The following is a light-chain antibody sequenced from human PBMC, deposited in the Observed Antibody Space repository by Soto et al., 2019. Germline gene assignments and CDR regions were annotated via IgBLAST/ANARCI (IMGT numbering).Light chain of an antibody. Sequence: IQLTQSPSSLSASVGDRVTITCRDSQGIRSYLAWYQQKPGKAPKLLIYAASTLQSGVPSRFSGSGAGTDFTLTISSLQPEDFATYYCQQLNSSTRTFGQGTRLEIK. CDR3: QQLNSSTRT. CDR2: AAS. V-gene: IGKV1-9*01. CDR1: QGIRSY. J-gene: IGKJ5*01.